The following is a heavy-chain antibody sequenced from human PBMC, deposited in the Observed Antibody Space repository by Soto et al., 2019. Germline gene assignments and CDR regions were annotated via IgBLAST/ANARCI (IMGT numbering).Heavy chain of an antibody. CDR3: SREVVSLWFAGPYNWFDP. J-gene: IGHJ5*02. V-gene: IGHV1-3*04. Sequence: ASVKVSCKASGYTFSSYGIHWLRQAPGQSLEWMGWVNTDNGDATYSEKFQGRITITRDTSASTAYMYLSSLRSEDTAVYSCSREVVSLWFAGPYNWFDPWGQGTLVTVSS. CDR2: VNTDNGDA. CDR1: GYTFSSYG. D-gene: IGHD3-10*01.